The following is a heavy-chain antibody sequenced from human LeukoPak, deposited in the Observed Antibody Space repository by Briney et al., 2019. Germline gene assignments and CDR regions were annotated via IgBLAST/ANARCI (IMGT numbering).Heavy chain of an antibody. V-gene: IGHV3-74*01. D-gene: IGHD2-2*01. CDR2: IHTNGSTT. CDR1: GFTFSTSW. J-gene: IGHJ4*02. CDR3: ARDSASNSFDY. Sequence: GGSLRLSCAASGFTFSTSWMHWVRQTPGKGLEWVSRIHTNGSTTVYADSVKGRFTISRDNAKNPLYLQMNSLRAEDTAVYYCARDSASNSFDYWGQGTLVTVSS.